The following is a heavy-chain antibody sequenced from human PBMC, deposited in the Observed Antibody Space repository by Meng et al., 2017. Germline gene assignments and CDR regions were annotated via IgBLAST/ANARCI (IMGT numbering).Heavy chain of an antibody. CDR1: GFTFSSYA. CDR2: ISGSGGST. Sequence: GESLKISCAASGFTFSSYAMSWVRQASGKGLEWVSAISGSGGSTYYADSVKGRFTISIDNSKNTLYLQMNSLRAEDTAVYYCANGVLGFSITIFGVATDGMDVWGXGTTVTVSS. V-gene: IGHV3-23*01. CDR3: ANGVLGFSITIFGVATDGMDV. D-gene: IGHD3-3*01. J-gene: IGHJ6*02.